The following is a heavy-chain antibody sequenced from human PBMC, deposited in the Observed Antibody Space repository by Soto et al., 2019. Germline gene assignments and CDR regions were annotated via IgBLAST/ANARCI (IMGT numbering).Heavy chain of an antibody. V-gene: IGHV1-18*01. J-gene: IGHJ6*02. CDR3: AREGPRPYYYYGMDV. D-gene: IGHD6-6*01. Sequence: QAQLEQSGAEVKKPGASVKVSCKSSGYTFSTSGISWVRQAPGQGLEWMGWISTYNGDANSAQRFQGRVTMTTDTSXRKTCMELRSLRSDDTAVYYCAREGPRPYYYYGMDVWGQGTTVTVSS. CDR2: ISTYNGDA. CDR1: GYTFSTSG.